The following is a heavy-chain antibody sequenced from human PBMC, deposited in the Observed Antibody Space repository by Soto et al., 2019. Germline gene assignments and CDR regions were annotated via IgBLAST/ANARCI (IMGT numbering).Heavy chain of an antibody. J-gene: IGHJ6*04. CDR3: VKDFRRYTNGLDV. V-gene: IGHV3-9*01. Sequence: EVQLVESGGGLGEPGKSLRLSCVVSGFTYEDFAMHWVRQAPGKGLEWVSGISWNSASTGYADSVTGRLTISRDNAKNSLYLQMRNLTGDDTAMYYCVKDFRRYTNGLDVWGTGTSDTVSS. CDR2: ISWNSAST. D-gene: IGHD5-18*01. CDR1: GFTYEDFA.